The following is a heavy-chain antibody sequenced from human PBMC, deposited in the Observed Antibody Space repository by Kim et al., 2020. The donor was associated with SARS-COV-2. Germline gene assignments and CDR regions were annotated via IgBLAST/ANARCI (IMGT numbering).Heavy chain of an antibody. Sequence: SETLSLTCTVSGGSISSYYWSWIRQPPGKGLEWIGYIYYSGSTNYNPSLKSRVTISVDTSKNQFSLKLSSVTAADTAVYYCARGGSSGWYAYWGQGTLGT. CDR1: GGSISSYY. D-gene: IGHD6-19*01. CDR3: ARGGSSGWYAY. V-gene: IGHV4-59*01. CDR2: IYYSGST. J-gene: IGHJ4*02.